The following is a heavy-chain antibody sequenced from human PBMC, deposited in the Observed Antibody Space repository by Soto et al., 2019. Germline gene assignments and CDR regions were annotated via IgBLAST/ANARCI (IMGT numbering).Heavy chain of an antibody. CDR2: INHSGST. V-gene: IGHV4-34*01. CDR1: GGSFSGYY. D-gene: IGHD6-13*01. CDR3: ARGFRRFFPLNSSGWSGPPGAFDI. J-gene: IGHJ3*02. Sequence: SETLSLTCAVYGGSFSGYYWSWIRQPPGKGLEWIGEINHSGSTNYNPSLKSRVTISVDTSKNQFSLKLSSVTAADTAVYYCARGFRRFFPLNSSGWSGPPGAFDIWGQGTMVTVSS.